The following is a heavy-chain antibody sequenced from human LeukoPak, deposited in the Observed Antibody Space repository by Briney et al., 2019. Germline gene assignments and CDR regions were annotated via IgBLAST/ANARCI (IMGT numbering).Heavy chain of an antibody. D-gene: IGHD3-3*01. CDR1: GGSISSSSYY. Sequence: SETLSLTCTVSGGSISSSSYYWGWIRQPPGKGLEWIGSIYYSGSTYYNPSLKSRVTISVDTSKNQFSLKLSSVTAADTAVYYCVVFWSGASHNWGQATLVTVSS. V-gene: IGHV4-39*01. CDR3: VVFWSGASHN. J-gene: IGHJ4*02. CDR2: IYYSGST.